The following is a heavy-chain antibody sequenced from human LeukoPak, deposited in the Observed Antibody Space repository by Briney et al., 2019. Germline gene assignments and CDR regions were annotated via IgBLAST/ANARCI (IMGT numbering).Heavy chain of an antibody. CDR2: INSDGSST. Sequence: GGSLRLSCAASGFTFSSYWMHWVRQAPGKGLVWVSRINSDGSSTSYADSVKGRFTISRDNAKNTLYLQMNSLRAEDTAVYYCARGSTSLSYYYYGMDVWGQGTTVTVSS. CDR3: ARGSTSLSYYYYGMDV. D-gene: IGHD3-16*02. CDR1: GFTFSSYW. V-gene: IGHV3-74*01. J-gene: IGHJ6*02.